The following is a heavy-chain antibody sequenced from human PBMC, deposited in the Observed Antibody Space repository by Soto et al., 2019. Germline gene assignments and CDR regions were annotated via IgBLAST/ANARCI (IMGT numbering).Heavy chain of an antibody. CDR3: ARDAGGTWIRLGS. CDR2: IKQDGSEK. CDR1: GFTFSSYW. Sequence: EVQLVESGGGLVQPGGSLRLSCAASGFTFSSYWMSWVRQAPGKGLEWVANIKQDGSEKYYVDSVKGRFTISRDNAKNSRYLQMNSLRAEDTAVYYCARDAGGTWIRLGSWGQGTLVTVSS. V-gene: IGHV3-7*01. D-gene: IGHD5-18*01. J-gene: IGHJ4*02.